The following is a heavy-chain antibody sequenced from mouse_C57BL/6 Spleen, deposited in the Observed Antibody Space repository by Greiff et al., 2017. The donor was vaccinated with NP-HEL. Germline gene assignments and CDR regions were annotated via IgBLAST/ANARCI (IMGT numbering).Heavy chain of an antibody. CDR1: GYTFTSYG. CDR3: ATHYGSSQWYFDV. D-gene: IGHD1-1*01. V-gene: IGHV1-81*01. J-gene: IGHJ1*03. Sequence: QVQLQQSGAELARPGASVKLSCKASGYTFTSYGISWVKQRTGQGLEWIGEIYPRSGNTYYNEKFKGKATLTADKSSSTAYMELRSLTSEDSAVYFCATHYGSSQWYFDVWGTGTTVTVSS. CDR2: IYPRSGNT.